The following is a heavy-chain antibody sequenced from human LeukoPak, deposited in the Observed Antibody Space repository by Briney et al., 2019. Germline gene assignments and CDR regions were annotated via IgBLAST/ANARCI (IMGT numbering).Heavy chain of an antibody. CDR2: IYYSGNT. J-gene: IGHJ3*01. D-gene: IGHD1-1*01. CDR1: GASISSYC. Sequence: SETLSLTCAVSGASISSYCWNWIRQPPGKGLERIGYIYYSGNTNYNPSLNSRVTMSVDTSKNQRSLNVTSVTAADTAVYYCATVTNFVSEVWGPGTLVTVSS. CDR3: ATVTNFVSEV. V-gene: IGHV4-59*12.